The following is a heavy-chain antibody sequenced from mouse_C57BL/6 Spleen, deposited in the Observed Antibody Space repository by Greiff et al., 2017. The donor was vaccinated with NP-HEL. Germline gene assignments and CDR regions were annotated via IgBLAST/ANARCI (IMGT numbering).Heavy chain of an antibody. CDR2: ISDGGSYT. V-gene: IGHV5-4*01. D-gene: IGHD1-1*01. Sequence: EVHLVESGGGLVKPGGSLKLSCAASGFTFSSYAMSWVRQTPEKRLEWVATISDGGSYTYYPDNVKGRFTISRDNAKNNLYLQMSHLKSEDTAMYYCARGRNYGSSYDWFAYWGQGTLVTVSA. J-gene: IGHJ3*01. CDR3: ARGRNYGSSYDWFAY. CDR1: GFTFSSYA.